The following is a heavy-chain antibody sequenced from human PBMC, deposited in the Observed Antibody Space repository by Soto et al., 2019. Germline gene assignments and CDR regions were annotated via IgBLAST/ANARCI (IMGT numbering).Heavy chain of an antibody. CDR2: INPDGGNT. CDR3: ATLSGVEGLRDY. D-gene: IGHD3-3*01. J-gene: IGHJ4*01. CDR1: GYSFSGYF. Sequence: QVELVQSGAEVKRPGASVKVACKESGYSFSGYFIHWVRQAPGQAPEWMGIINPDGGNTGYAQKFQGRLTLTSDTSTSTVYMELRSLKSEDTAIYYCATLSGVEGLRDYWGQGTLVTVSS. V-gene: IGHV1-46*01.